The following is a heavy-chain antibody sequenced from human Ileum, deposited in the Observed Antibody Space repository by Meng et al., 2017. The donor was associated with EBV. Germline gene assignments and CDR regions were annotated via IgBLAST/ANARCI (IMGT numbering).Heavy chain of an antibody. CDR3: ARGNGWRFDY. CDR2: ININTGSP. Sequence: VYVLHCKAEVKKPGVSMKVSFQAARYTFTSSSMNWVRHAPGQGLEWMGLININTGSPTYAQGFTGRFVFSLDTSVSTAYLQIDSLKADDTAVYYCARGNGWRFDYWGQGTLVTVSS. CDR1: RYTFTSSS. J-gene: IGHJ4*02. V-gene: IGHV7-4-1*01. D-gene: IGHD6-19*01.